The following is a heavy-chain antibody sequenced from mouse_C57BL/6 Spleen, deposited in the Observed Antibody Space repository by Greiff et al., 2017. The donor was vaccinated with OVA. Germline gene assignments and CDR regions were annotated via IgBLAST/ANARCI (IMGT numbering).Heavy chain of an antibody. D-gene: IGHD1-1*01. V-gene: IGHV1-53*01. CDR1: GYTFTSYW. J-gene: IGHJ4*01. CDR3: ARTRSYFGDMDY. Sequence: QVQLQQPGTELVKPGASVKLSCKASGYTFTSYWMHWVKQRPGQGLEWIGNINPSNGGPNYNEKFKSKATLTVDKSSSTAYMQLSSLTSEDSGVYYCARTRSYFGDMDYWGQGTSVTVSS. CDR2: INPSNGGP.